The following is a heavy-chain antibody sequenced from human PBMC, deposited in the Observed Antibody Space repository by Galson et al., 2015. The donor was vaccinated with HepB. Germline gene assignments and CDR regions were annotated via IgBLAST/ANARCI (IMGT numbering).Heavy chain of an antibody. J-gene: IGHJ6*03. CDR3: ARDFGGVSPYYMDV. V-gene: IGHV3-7*01. CDR1: GFTFRSYR. CDR2: IKQDGSEK. D-gene: IGHD3-16*01. Sequence: SLRLSCAASGFTFRSYRMSWVRQAPGKGLEWVANIKQDGSEKYYVDSVKGRFTISRDNAKNSLYLQMNSLRAEDTAVYYCARDFGGVSPYYMDVWGKGTTVTVSS.